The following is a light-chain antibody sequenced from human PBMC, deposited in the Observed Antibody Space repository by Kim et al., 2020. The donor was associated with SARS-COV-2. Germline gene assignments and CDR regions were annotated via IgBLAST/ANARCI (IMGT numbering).Light chain of an antibody. V-gene: IGKV1-16*01. J-gene: IGKJ2*01. CDR2: AAS. CDR1: QGITTS. CDR3: QQSYSTPPYT. Sequence: DIQMTQSPSSLSASVGDRVTITCRASQGITTSLAWFQQKPGKAPNSLIYAASNLQSGVPSRFSGSGSGTDFTLTISSLQPEDFATYYCQQSYSTPPYTFGQGTKLEI.